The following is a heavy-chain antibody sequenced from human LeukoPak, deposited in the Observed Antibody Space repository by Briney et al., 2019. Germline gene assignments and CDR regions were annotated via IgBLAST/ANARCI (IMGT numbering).Heavy chain of an antibody. CDR2: INAGNGNT. V-gene: IGHV1-3*01. J-gene: IGHJ4*02. Sequence: ASVKVSCKASGYTFTSYAMHWVRQAPGQRLEWMGWINAGNGNTKYSRKFQGRVTITRDTSASTAYMELSSLRSEDTAVYYCARGDIVTYWGQGTLVTVSS. D-gene: IGHD5-12*01. CDR1: GYTFTSYA. CDR3: ARGDIVTY.